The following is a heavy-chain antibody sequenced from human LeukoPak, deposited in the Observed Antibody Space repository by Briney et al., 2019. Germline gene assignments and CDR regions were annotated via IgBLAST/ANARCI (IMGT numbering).Heavy chain of an antibody. D-gene: IGHD3-22*01. J-gene: IGHJ4*02. CDR1: GFTFSSYA. CDR2: LSGSGGNT. CDR3: AKVPRVVVVIRGYPDY. V-gene: IGHV3-23*01. Sequence: GGSLRLSCAASGFTFSSYAMSWVRQAPGKGLEWVSTLSGSGGNTYYADSVKGRVTISRDNSKNTLYLQMNSLRAEDTAVYYCAKVPRVVVVIRGYPDYWGQGTLVTVSS.